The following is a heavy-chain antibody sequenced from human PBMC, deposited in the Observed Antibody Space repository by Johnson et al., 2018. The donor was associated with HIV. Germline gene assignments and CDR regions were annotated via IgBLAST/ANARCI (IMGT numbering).Heavy chain of an antibody. CDR3: AKDPSALSITGTSDDFDI. J-gene: IGHJ3*02. V-gene: IGHV3-11*01. CDR1: GFTFGDYY. CDR2: ISSSGSII. D-gene: IGHD1-20*01. Sequence: QVQLVESGGGLVKPGGSLRLSCAASGFTFGDYYMSWIRQAPGKGLEWVSYISSSGSIIWYADSVKGRFTISRDNAKNSLYLQMNSLRAEDTAVYYCAKDPSALSITGTSDDFDIWGQGTMVTVSS.